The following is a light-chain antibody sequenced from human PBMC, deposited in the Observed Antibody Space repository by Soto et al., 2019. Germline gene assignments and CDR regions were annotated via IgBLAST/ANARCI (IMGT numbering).Light chain of an antibody. CDR2: LGS. Sequence: DIVMTQSPLSLPVTPGEPASISCRSSQSLLYSNGYNYLDWYLQQPGQSPQLLIYLGSTRASGVPNRFSGSGSGTDFTLKIRRVEAEDVGVYYCIETLQVPHTFGQGTKLEIK. V-gene: IGKV2-28*01. CDR3: IETLQVPHT. CDR1: QSLLYSNGYNY. J-gene: IGKJ2*01.